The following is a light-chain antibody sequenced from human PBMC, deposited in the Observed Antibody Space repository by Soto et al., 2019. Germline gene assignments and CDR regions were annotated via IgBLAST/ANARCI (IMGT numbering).Light chain of an antibody. CDR3: SSYTSSTTRV. CDR1: SSDVGDYNY. J-gene: IGLJ1*01. Sequence: QSALTQPASVSGSPGQSITISCTGTSSDVGDYNYVSWYQQHPGKAPKLMIYDVSNRPSGVSNRFSGSKSGSTASLTISGLQAEDEADYYCSSYTSSTTRVFGTVTKLTVL. V-gene: IGLV2-14*01. CDR2: DVS.